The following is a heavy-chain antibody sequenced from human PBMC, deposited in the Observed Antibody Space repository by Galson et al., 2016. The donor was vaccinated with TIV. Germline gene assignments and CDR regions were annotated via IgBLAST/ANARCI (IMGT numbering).Heavy chain of an antibody. CDR2: IHQHGSEK. D-gene: IGHD3-3*01. V-gene: IGHV3-7*01. CDR3: ARDYEGWGGWEFDP. Sequence: SLRLSCAASGFTFSTYWMSWVRQAPGKGLEWVANIHQHGSEKFYVDSVKGRFTISRDNAKNSLYLQMNSLRAEDTAVYYCARDYEGWGGWEFDPWGQGTLVAVSS. CDR1: GFTFSTYW. J-gene: IGHJ5*02.